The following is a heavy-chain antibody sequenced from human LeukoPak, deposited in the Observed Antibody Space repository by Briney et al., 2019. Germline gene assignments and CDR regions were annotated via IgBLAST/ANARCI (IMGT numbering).Heavy chain of an antibody. D-gene: IGHD2-2*01. V-gene: IGHV3-33*01. CDR3: ARADQLLYYFDY. Sequence: PGGSLRLSCAASGFTFSSYGMHWVRQAPGKGLEWVAVIWYDGSNKYYADSVKGRFTISRDNSKNTLYLQMNSLRAEDTAVYYCARADQLLYYFDYWGQGTLVTVSS. CDR1: GFTFSSYG. J-gene: IGHJ4*02. CDR2: IWYDGSNK.